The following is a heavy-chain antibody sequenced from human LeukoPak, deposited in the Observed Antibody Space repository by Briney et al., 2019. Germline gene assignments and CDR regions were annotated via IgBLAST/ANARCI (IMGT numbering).Heavy chain of an antibody. J-gene: IGHJ4*02. V-gene: IGHV4-34*01. Sequence: PSETLSLTCAVYGESLSKYYWTWIRQSPGKGLEWIGEINHRGSTNLNPSLKSRVTLSVDTSKHQFSLKLTSVTAADAAVYYCASSVGSTDYWGQGTLVTSPQ. CDR2: INHRGST. CDR1: GESLSKYY. D-gene: IGHD1-26*01. CDR3: ASSVGSTDY.